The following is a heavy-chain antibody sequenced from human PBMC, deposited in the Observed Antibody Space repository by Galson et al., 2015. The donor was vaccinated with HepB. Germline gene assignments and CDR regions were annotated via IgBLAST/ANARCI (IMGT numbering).Heavy chain of an antibody. J-gene: IGHJ6*02. Sequence: SLRLSCAASGFTFSRYGMHWVRQAPGKGLEWVAVIWYDGSDKYHADSVKGRFTISRDNFKNTLFLQMNTLRAEDTAVYYCARGQSTRFRTYYYYGLDVWGQGTTVTVSS. D-gene: IGHD1-14*01. V-gene: IGHV3-33*01. CDR1: GFTFSRYG. CDR2: IWYDGSDK. CDR3: ARGQSTRFRTYYYYGLDV.